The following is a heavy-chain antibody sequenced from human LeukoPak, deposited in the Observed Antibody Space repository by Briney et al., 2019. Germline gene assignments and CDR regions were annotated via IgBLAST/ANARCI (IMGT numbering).Heavy chain of an antibody. CDR2: IYYSGST. CDR1: GGSISTSSYY. CDR3: ARHIRYYDILTGYYHNWFDP. Sequence: SETLSLTCTVSGGSISTSSYYWGWIRQPPGKGLEWIGSIYYSGSTYYNPSLKSRVTISVDTSKNQFSLKLSSVTAADTAVYYCARHIRYYDILTGYYHNWFDPWGQGTLVTVSS. D-gene: IGHD3-9*01. V-gene: IGHV4-39*01. J-gene: IGHJ5*02.